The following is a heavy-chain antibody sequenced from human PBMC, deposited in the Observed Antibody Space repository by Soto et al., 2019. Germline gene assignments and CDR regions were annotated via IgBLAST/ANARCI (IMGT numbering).Heavy chain of an antibody. CDR3: ARAGKKDTAMVTVDY. Sequence: SETLSLTCTVSGGSISSGGYYWSWIRQHPGKGLEWIGYIYYSGSTYYNPSLKSRVTISVDTSKNQFSLKLSSVTAADTAVYYCARAGKKDTAMVTVDYWGQGTLVTVSS. CDR2: IYYSGST. J-gene: IGHJ4*02. CDR1: GGSISSGGYY. V-gene: IGHV4-31*03. D-gene: IGHD5-18*01.